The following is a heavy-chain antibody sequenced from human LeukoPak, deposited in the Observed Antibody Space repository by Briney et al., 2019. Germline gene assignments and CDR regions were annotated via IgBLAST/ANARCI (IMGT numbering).Heavy chain of an antibody. Sequence: ASVKVSCKASGYTFTGYYMRWVRQAPGQGLEWMGWINPNSGGTNYAQKFQGRVTMTRDTSISTAYMELSRLRSDDTAVYYCARTEGIAAAGTYLQHWGQGTLVTVSS. CDR2: INPNSGGT. V-gene: IGHV1-2*02. CDR3: ARTEGIAAAGTYLQH. J-gene: IGHJ1*01. D-gene: IGHD6-13*01. CDR1: GYTFTGYY.